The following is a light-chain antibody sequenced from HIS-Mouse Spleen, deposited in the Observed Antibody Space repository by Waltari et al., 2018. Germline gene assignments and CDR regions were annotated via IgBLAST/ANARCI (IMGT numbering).Light chain of an antibody. J-gene: IGLJ2*01. CDR1: NIGRKS. V-gene: IGLV3-21*02. CDR3: QVWDSSSDHVV. CDR2: DDS. Sequence: SYVLTQPPSVSVAPGQTARITCGGNNIGRKSMNWYQQKPGQAPGLVVYDDSDRPSGLPERFSGSNSGNTATLTISRVEAGDEADYYCQVWDSSSDHVVFGGGTKLTVL.